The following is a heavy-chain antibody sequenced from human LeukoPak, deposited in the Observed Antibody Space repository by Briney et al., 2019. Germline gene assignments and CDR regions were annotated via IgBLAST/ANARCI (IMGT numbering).Heavy chain of an antibody. J-gene: IGHJ4*02. Sequence: ASVKVSCKASGGTFSSYAISWVRQAPGQGLEWMGGIIPIFGTANYAQKFQGRVTITADESTSTAYMELSSLRSEDTAVYYCASYYYGSGSYYRHTIFDYWGQGTLVTVSS. CDR3: ASYYYGSGSYYRHTIFDY. V-gene: IGHV1-69*13. CDR2: IIPIFGTA. D-gene: IGHD3-10*01. CDR1: GGTFSSYA.